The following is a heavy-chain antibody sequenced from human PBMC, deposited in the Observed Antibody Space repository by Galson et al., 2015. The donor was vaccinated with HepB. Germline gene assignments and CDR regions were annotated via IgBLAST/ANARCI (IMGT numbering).Heavy chain of an antibody. CDR3: ARDYGDYVSYNWFDP. Sequence: SVKVSCKASGGTFSSYAISWVRQAPGQGLEWTGGIIPIFGTANYAQKFQGRVTITADESTSTAYMELSSLRSEDTAVYYCARDYGDYVSYNWFDPWGQGTLVTVSS. CDR1: GGTFSSYA. J-gene: IGHJ5*02. CDR2: IIPIFGTA. V-gene: IGHV1-69*13. D-gene: IGHD4-17*01.